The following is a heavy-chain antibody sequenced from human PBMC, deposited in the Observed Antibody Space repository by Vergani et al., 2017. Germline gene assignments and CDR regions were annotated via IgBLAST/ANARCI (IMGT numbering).Heavy chain of an antibody. CDR1: GGTFSSYA. Sequence: QVQLVQSGAEVKKPGSSVKVSCKASGGTFSSYAISWVRQAPGQGLEWMGGIIPIFGTANYAQKFQGRVTITADESTSPAYMELSSLRSEDTAVYYCARDSRALSIVVVPASHPMDVWGQGTTVTVSS. CDR2: IIPIFGTA. D-gene: IGHD2-2*01. V-gene: IGHV1-69*12. J-gene: IGHJ6*02. CDR3: ARDSRALSIVVVPASHPMDV.